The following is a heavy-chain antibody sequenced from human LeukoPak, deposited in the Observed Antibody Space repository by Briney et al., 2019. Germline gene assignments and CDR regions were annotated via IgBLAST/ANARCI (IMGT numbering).Heavy chain of an antibody. V-gene: IGHV1-2*02. J-gene: IGHJ4*02. CDR2: IYPNSGAT. Sequence: ASVKVSCKASGYTFTNYGISWVRQAPGQGLEWMGYIYPNSGATKYAQKFQGRVTMTRDTSISTAYMELSGLGSDDTAVYYCGTLLSNGPFDYWGQGSLVTVSS. CDR3: GTLLSNGPFDY. CDR1: GYTFTNYG.